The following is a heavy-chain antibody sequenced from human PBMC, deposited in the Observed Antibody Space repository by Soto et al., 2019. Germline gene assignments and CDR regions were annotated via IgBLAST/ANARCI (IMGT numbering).Heavy chain of an antibody. D-gene: IGHD1-26*01. J-gene: IGHJ4*02. Sequence: GGSLRLSCAGSGFSFSNYWMHWVRQAPGKGLVWVSRINDQGGSPTYADSVKGRFTISRDNAKNTLYLQMNSLRAEDTALYYCARGRVVGAIPPFDYWGQGTLVTVSS. CDR3: ARGRVVGAIPPFDY. CDR2: INDQGGSP. V-gene: IGHV3-74*01. CDR1: GFSFSNYW.